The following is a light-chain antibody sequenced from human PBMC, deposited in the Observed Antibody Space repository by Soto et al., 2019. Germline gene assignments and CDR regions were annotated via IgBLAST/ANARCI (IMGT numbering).Light chain of an antibody. CDR1: QSVSSSY. V-gene: IGKV3-20*01. J-gene: IGKJ4*01. Sequence: EIVLTQSPGTLSLSPGERATLSCRTSQSVSSSYLAWYQQKPGQAPRLLIYGASSRATGIPDRISGSGSGTDFTLTISRLEPEDFAVYYCQQSGSFGGGTKVEIK. CDR2: GAS. CDR3: QQSGS.